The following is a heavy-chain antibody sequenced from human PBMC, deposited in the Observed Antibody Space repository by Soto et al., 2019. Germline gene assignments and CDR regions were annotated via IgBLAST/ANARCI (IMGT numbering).Heavy chain of an antibody. CDR2: INPSGGST. CDR1: GYTFTSYY. J-gene: IGHJ4*02. CDR3: ARDLSRGDYAFYY. Sequence: ASVKVSCKASGYTFTSYYMHWVLQAPGQGLEWMGIINPSGGSTSYAQKFQGRVTMTRDTSASTVYMELSSLRSEDTAVYYCARDLSRGDYAFYYWGQGTLVTVSS. D-gene: IGHD4-17*01. V-gene: IGHV1-46*01.